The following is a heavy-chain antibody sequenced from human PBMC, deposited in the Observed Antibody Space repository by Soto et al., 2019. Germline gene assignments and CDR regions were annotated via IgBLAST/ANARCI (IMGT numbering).Heavy chain of an antibody. CDR1: GGTFSSYA. D-gene: IGHD4-17*01. J-gene: IGHJ5*02. CDR2: IIPIFGTA. Sequence: SVKVSCKASGGTFSSYAISWVRQAPGQGLEWMGGIIPIFGTANYAQKFQGRVTITADESTSTACMELSSLRSEDTAVYYCAYTTTVVTNNWFDPWGQGTLVTVSS. CDR3: AYTTTVVTNNWFDP. V-gene: IGHV1-69*13.